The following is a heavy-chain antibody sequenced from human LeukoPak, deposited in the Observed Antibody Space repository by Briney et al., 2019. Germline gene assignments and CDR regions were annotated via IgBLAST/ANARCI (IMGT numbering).Heavy chain of an antibody. CDR1: GGTFSSYA. V-gene: IGHV1-69*05. J-gene: IGHJ5*02. CDR2: IIPIFGTA. Sequence: GASVKVSCKASGGTFSSYAISWVRQAPGQGLEWMGGIIPIFGTANYAQKFQGRVTITTDESTSTAYMELSSLRSEDTAVYYCARLSGSYGRGWFDPWGQGTLVTVSS. CDR3: ARLSGSYGRGWFDP. D-gene: IGHD1-26*01.